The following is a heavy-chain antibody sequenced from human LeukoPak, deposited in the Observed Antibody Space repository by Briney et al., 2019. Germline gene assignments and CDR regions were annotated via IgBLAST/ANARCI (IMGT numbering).Heavy chain of an antibody. Sequence: SETLSLTCTVSGGSISSSSYYWGWIRQPPGKGLEWIGSIYYSGSTYYNPSLKSRVTISVDTSKNQFSLKLSSVTAADTAVYYCARALRSVATAYFDYWGQGTLVTVSS. J-gene: IGHJ4*02. CDR2: IYYSGST. D-gene: IGHD5-12*01. CDR1: GGSISSSSYY. CDR3: ARALRSVATAYFDY. V-gene: IGHV4-39*07.